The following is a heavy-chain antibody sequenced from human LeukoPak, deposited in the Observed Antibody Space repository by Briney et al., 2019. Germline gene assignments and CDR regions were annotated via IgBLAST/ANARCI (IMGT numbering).Heavy chain of an antibody. D-gene: IGHD3-10*01. J-gene: IGHJ6*03. Sequence: SSETLSLTCAVYGGSFSGYYWSWIRQPPGKGLEWIGEINHSGSTNYNPSLKSRVTISVDTSKNQFSLKLSSVTAADTAVYYCARRDGQLWFGERINYYYYMDVWGKGTTVTISS. CDR1: GGSFSGYY. CDR3: ARRDGQLWFGERINYYYYMDV. CDR2: INHSGST. V-gene: IGHV4-34*01.